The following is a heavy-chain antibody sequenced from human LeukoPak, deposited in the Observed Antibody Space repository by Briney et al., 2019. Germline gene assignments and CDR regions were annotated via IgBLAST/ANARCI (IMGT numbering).Heavy chain of an antibody. CDR2: INPNSGGT. J-gene: IGHJ4*02. Sequence: ASVNVSCKASGYTFTGYYMHWVRQTPGQGLEWMGWINPNSGGTNYAQKFEGRVTMTRDTSISTAYMELSSLRSDDTAMYYCARPSSTWCPTFDYWGQGTLVTVSS. CDR3: ARPSSTWCPTFDY. D-gene: IGHD6-13*01. V-gene: IGHV1-2*02. CDR1: GYTFTGYY.